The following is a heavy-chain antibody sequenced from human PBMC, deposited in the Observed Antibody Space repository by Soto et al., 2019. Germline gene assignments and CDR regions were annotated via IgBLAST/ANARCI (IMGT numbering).Heavy chain of an antibody. CDR1: GFTVSSNY. J-gene: IGHJ6*02. Sequence: EVQLVETGGGLIQPGGSPRLSCAASGFTVSSNYMSWVRQAPGKGLEWVSVIYSGGSTYYADSVRGRFTISRDNSKNTLYLQMKSLRAEDTAVYYCARDPPVTRHGMDVWGQGTTVTVSS. CDR2: IYSGGST. D-gene: IGHD4-4*01. V-gene: IGHV3-53*02. CDR3: ARDPPVTRHGMDV.